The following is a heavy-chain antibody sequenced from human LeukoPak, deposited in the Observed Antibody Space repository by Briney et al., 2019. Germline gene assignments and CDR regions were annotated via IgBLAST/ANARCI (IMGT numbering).Heavy chain of an antibody. J-gene: IGHJ4*02. D-gene: IGHD1-26*01. CDR2: ITGSGGST. V-gene: IGHV3-23*01. CDR1: GFTFSTYA. Sequence: GGSLRLSCAASGFTFSTYAMSWVRQVPGKGLEWVSTITGSGGSTYYADSVKGRFTISRDNSKNTLYLQMSSLRAEDTAVYYCAKGSRIVVSTTSDYWGQGTLVTVSS. CDR3: AKGSRIVVSTTSDY.